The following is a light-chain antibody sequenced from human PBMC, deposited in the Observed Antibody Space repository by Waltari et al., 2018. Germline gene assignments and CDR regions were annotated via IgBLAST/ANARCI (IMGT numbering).Light chain of an antibody. Sequence: DIQMTQSPSSLSASIGDRVTVTCRASRSISTSLNWYQQKPGKAPNLLIYAASSLQSGVPSRFSGSGSGTDFTLTISSLQPEDSAIYYCQQANSFPYTFGQGTKVEIK. V-gene: IGKV1-12*01. CDR1: RSISTS. CDR2: AAS. CDR3: QQANSFPYT. J-gene: IGKJ2*01.